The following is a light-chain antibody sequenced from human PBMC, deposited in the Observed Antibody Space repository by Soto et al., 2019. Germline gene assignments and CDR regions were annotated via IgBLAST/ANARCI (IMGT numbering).Light chain of an antibody. J-gene: IGKJ2*03. CDR1: ESINRNF. CDR2: AAS. Sequence: EIGLTQRPGTLYLSPGEVATLSCRSIESINRNFLAWYHQKRGQVPRLLIYAASIRATGIPDRFSGSGSGKDFTLTVSRLEPEDFAVYYCQQYGSSSMYSFGQGTKVDIK. V-gene: IGKV3-20*01. CDR3: QQYGSSSMYS.